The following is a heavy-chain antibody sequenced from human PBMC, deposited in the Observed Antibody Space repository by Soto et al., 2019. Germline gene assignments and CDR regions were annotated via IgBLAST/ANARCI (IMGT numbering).Heavy chain of an antibody. Sequence: EVQLMESGGGLVQPGGSLRLSCASSGFTLSMSAVNWVRQAPGKGLEWVSYISDSGDRTYYADSVKGRFTISRERSKNTVSLPMDSLRAGHTAVYYCAKDRGIIGKAGDAFDVWGQGPNVSVSS. CDR2: ISDSGDRT. CDR1: GFTLSMSA. V-gene: IGHV3-23*01. D-gene: IGHD6-25*01. J-gene: IGHJ3*01. CDR3: AKDRGIIGKAGDAFDV.